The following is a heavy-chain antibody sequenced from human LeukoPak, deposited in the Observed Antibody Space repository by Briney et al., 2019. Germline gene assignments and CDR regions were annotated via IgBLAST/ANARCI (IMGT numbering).Heavy chain of an antibody. V-gene: IGHV4-34*01. J-gene: IGHJ6*03. CDR1: GGSFSGYY. D-gene: IGHD2-15*01. CDR2: MNHSGST. Sequence: AETLSLTCAVYGGSFSGYYWSWIRQPPGKGLECIGEMNHSGSTNYNPSLKSRVTISVDTSKNQFSLKLSSVTAADTAVYYCAREHCSGGSCYSIYYYYYMDVWGKGTTVTVSS. CDR3: AREHCSGGSCYSIYYYYYMDV.